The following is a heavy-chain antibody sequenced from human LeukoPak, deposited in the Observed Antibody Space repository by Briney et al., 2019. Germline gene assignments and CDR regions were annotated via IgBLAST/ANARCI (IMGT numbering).Heavy chain of an antibody. V-gene: IGHV3-30*03. Sequence: GGSLRLSCAASGFTFSSYGMHWVRQAPGKGLEGVAVISYDGSNKYYADSVKGRFTISRDNSKNTLSLQMNSLKYEDTAVYYCTTDPFMLDVYHFHYWGQGTLVTVSS. CDR2: ISYDGSNK. D-gene: IGHD5/OR15-5a*01. J-gene: IGHJ4*02. CDR3: TTDPFMLDVYHFHY. CDR1: GFTFSSYG.